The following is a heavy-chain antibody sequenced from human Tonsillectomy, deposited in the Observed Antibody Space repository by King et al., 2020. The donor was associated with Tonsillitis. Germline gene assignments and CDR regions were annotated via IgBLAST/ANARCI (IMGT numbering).Heavy chain of an antibody. J-gene: IGHJ4*02. V-gene: IGHV3-13*01. CDR3: ERVSYGSGSYDY. Sequence: VQLVESGGGLVQPGGSLRLSCAASGFTFRSYDMHWVRQATGKGLEWVSAIGTAGDTYYPGSVKGRFTNSRENAKNSLCLQMNSLRAEDTAVYYCERVSYGSGSYDYRGQGTLVTVSS. CDR2: IGTAGDT. CDR1: GFTFRSYD. D-gene: IGHD3-10*01.